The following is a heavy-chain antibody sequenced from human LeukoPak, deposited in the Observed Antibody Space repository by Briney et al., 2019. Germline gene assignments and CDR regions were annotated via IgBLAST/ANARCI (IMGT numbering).Heavy chain of an antibody. J-gene: IGHJ3*02. V-gene: IGHV3-30*02. CDR3: AKDPHLGYCSSTSCYGVAFHI. D-gene: IGHD2-2*01. CDR1: GFTFSSYG. CDR2: IRYDGSDK. Sequence: GGSLRLSCAASGFTFSSYGMHWVRQAPGKGLEWVAFIRYDGSDKYYADSVKGRFTISRDNSKNTLYLQMNSLRAEDTAVYYCAKDPHLGYCSSTSCYGVAFHIWGQGTMVTVSS.